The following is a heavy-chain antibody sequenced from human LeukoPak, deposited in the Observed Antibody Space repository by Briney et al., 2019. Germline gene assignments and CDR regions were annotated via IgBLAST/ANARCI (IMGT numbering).Heavy chain of an antibody. V-gene: IGHV3-23*01. J-gene: IGHJ4*02. CDR2: ISGSGGST. CDR3: AKDSAIFDY. Sequence: GGSLRLSCVTSGFTFSDYALSWVRQAPGKGLEWVSTISGSGGSTYYADSVKGRFTISRDNSKNTLYLQTSSLRAEDTAMYYCAKDSAIFDYWGQGTLVTVSS. CDR1: GFTFSDYA.